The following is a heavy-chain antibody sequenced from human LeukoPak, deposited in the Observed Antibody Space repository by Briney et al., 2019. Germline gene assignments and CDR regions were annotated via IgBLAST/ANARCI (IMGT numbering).Heavy chain of an antibody. Sequence: GSLRLSCSASGFTFSSHWMSWVRQAPGKGREWVGETNHSGSTNYNPSLKSRVTIPVETSKNQSTLKPSSVTAAETAVYYCARGSAGPGFKGIAGDEVDYWGQGTLVTVSS. V-gene: IGHV4-34*01. CDR2: TNHSGST. J-gene: IGHJ4*02. CDR1: GFTFSSHW. CDR3: ARGSAGPGFKGIAGDEVDY. D-gene: IGHD6-13*01.